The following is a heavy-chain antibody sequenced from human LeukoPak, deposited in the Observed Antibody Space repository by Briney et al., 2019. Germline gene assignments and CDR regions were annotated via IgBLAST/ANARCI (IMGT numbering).Heavy chain of an antibody. D-gene: IGHD2-2*01. CDR1: GYSISSGYY. Sequence: NSSETLSLTCPVSGYSISSGYYWGWIRQPPGKGLEWIGSIYHSGSTYYNPSLKSRVTISVDTSKNQFSLKLSSVTAADTAVYYCARRLHGIVVVPADPWGQGTLVTVSS. J-gene: IGHJ5*02. CDR2: IYHSGST. V-gene: IGHV4-38-2*01. CDR3: ARRLHGIVVVPADP.